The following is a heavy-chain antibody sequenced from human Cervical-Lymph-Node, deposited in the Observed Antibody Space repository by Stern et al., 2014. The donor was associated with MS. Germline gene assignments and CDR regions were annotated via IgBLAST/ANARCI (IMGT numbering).Heavy chain of an antibody. CDR3: TLSLGTTVTGRHNWFDP. J-gene: IGHJ5*02. Sequence: QVTLRESGPTLVKPTQTLTLTCTLSGISLGPRGVGVGWVRQPPGKGLEWLALLYGDDHKRYSPSLKSGLSITKDTSKNQVVLTMTNVDPVDTATYYCTLSLGTTVTGRHNWFDPWGPGTLVIVSS. D-gene: IGHD4-17*01. V-gene: IGHV2-5*02. CDR1: GISLGPRGVG. CDR2: LYGDDHK.